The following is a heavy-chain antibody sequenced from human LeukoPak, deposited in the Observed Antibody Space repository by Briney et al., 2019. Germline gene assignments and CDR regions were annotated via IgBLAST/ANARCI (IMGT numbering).Heavy chain of an antibody. CDR2: IGSDESDK. V-gene: IGHV3-30*02. D-gene: IGHD3-3*01. Sequence: GGSLRLSCAAAGFTFSSYGMHWVRQAPGKGLECVAFIGSDESDKGYADFVEGRFTISRDNSRNTLYLQMNSLRVEDTAVYYCAKDLTEWSPDAFDIWGQGTMVTVSS. J-gene: IGHJ3*02. CDR3: AKDLTEWSPDAFDI. CDR1: GFTFSSYG.